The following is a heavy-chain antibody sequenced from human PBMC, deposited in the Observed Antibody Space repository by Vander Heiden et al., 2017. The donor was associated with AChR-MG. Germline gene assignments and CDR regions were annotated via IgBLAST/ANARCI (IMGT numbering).Heavy chain of an antibody. D-gene: IGHD2-15*01. Sequence: QVQLVESGGGVVQPGRSLRLSCAASGFTFSSHGMPWVRQAPGKGLEWVAVISYDGSNKYYADSVKGRFTISRDNSKNTLYLQMNSLRAEDTAVYYCAKDTGYCSGGSCYYYYGMDVWGQGTTVTVSS. CDR2: ISYDGSNK. V-gene: IGHV3-30*18. CDR3: AKDTGYCSGGSCYYYYGMDV. J-gene: IGHJ6*02. CDR1: GFTFSSHG.